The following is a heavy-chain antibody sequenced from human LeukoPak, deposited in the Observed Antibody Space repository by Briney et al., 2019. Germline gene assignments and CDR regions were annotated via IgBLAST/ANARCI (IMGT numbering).Heavy chain of an antibody. D-gene: IGHD1-7*01. CDR3: ARIRPRGQLELLRYNWFDP. J-gene: IGHJ5*02. CDR2: INHSGST. Sequence: SETLSLTCAVYGGSFSGYYWSWIRQPPGKGLEWIGEINHSGSTNYNPSLKSRVTISVDTSKNQFSLKLSSVTAADTAVYYCARIRPRGQLELLRYNWFDPWGQGTLVTVSS. CDR1: GGSFSGYY. V-gene: IGHV4-34*01.